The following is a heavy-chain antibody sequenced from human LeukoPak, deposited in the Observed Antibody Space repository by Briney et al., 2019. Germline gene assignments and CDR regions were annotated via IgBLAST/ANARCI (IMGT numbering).Heavy chain of an antibody. V-gene: IGHV3-23*01. Sequence: GGSLRLSCAASGFTFTSYSMNWVRQAPGKGLEWVSTISGGGGSTYYADSVKGRFTISRDNSKNTLYLQVNSLRAEDTAVYYCAKGAYRAAAGNVLDYWGQGTLVTVSS. J-gene: IGHJ4*02. CDR1: GFTFTSYS. CDR3: AKGAYRAAAGNVLDY. D-gene: IGHD6-13*01. CDR2: ISGGGGST.